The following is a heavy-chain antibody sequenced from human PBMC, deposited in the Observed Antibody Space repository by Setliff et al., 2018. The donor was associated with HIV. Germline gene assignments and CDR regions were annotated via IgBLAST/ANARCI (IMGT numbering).Heavy chain of an antibody. V-gene: IGHV4-34*01. CDR2: MYSGGNT. CDR1: GGSFSGYY. D-gene: IGHD3-10*01. Sequence: AETLSLTCAVYGGSFSGYYWSWIRQPPGKGLEWIGYMYSGGNTYYNPSLKSRVTISVDTSKNQFSLKLSSVTAADTAVYYCARADPVYGSGSCLDYWGQGTLVTVSS. CDR3: ARADPVYGSGSCLDY. J-gene: IGHJ4*02.